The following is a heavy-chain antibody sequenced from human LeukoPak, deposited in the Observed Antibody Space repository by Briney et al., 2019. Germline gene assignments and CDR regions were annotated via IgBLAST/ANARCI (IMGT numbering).Heavy chain of an antibody. CDR1: GGSISSHY. CDR3: ARHATGSYSVPWLDP. D-gene: IGHD3-10*01. Sequence: SETLSLTCTVSGGSISSHYWSWIRQPPGKGLEWIGYFSDSGSTIYNPSLKSRVTALGDTSKNQFSLKLSSVTAADTAVYYCARHATGSYSVPWLDPWGQGTLVTVSS. V-gene: IGHV4-59*08. CDR2: FSDSGST. J-gene: IGHJ5*02.